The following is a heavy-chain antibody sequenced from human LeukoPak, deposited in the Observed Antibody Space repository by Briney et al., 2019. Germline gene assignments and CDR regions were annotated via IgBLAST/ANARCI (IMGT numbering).Heavy chain of an antibody. CDR3: ARVGAMVREAYYYYYYMDV. CDR2: ISSSSSYI. D-gene: IGHD3-10*01. Sequence: PGGSLRLSCAASGFTFSSYSMNWVRQAPGKGLEWVSSISSSSSYIYYADSVKGRFTISRDNARNSLYLQMNSLRAGDTAVYYCARVGAMVREAYYYYYYMDVWGKGTTVTISS. V-gene: IGHV3-21*01. CDR1: GFTFSSYS. J-gene: IGHJ6*03.